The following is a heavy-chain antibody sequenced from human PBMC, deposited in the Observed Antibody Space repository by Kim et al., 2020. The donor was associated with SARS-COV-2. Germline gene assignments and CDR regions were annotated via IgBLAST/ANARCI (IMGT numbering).Heavy chain of an antibody. V-gene: IGHV5-51*01. CDR2: IYPGDSDT. Sequence: GESLKISCKGSGYSFTSYWIGWVRQMPGKGLEWMGIIYPGDSDTRYSPSFQGQVTISADKSISTAYLQWSSLKASDTAMYYCASHITGHDVGHYGMDVWGQGTTVTVSS. CDR3: ASHITGHDVGHYGMDV. J-gene: IGHJ6*02. D-gene: IGHD1-20*01. CDR1: GYSFTSYW.